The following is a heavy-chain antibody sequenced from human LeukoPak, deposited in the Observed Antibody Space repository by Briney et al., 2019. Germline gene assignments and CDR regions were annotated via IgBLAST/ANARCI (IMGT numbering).Heavy chain of an antibody. CDR1: GFTFSGYS. CDR3: ARFGYCSGGSCYVLQSFDY. Sequence: GGSLRLSCAASGFTFSGYSMNWVRQAPGKGLEWVSYISSSSSTIYYADSVKGRFTISRDNAKNSLYLQMNSLRAEDTAVYYCARFGYCSGGSCYVLQSFDYWGQGTLVTVSS. V-gene: IGHV3-48*01. J-gene: IGHJ4*02. D-gene: IGHD2-15*01. CDR2: ISSSSSTI.